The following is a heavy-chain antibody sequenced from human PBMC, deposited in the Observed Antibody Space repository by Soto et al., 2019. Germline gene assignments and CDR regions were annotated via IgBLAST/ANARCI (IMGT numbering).Heavy chain of an antibody. J-gene: IGHJ4*02. CDR1: GFTFTKYS. CDR2: ISYSGETE. Sequence: PGGSLRLSCVTSGFTFTKYSMNWVRQAPGKGLEWVSYISYSGETEYYADSLKGRYAISRDDAKNSVYLQMNSLRDEDTAFYYCVRGVVVVVGSTAENFDHWGQGTLVTVSS. D-gene: IGHD2-15*01. CDR3: VRGVVVVVGSTAENFDH. V-gene: IGHV3-48*02.